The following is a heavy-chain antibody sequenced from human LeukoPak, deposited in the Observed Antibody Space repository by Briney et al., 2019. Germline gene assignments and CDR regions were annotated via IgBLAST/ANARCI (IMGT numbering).Heavy chain of an antibody. D-gene: IGHD1-26*01. V-gene: IGHV3-66*02. CDR1: GFTVSSDY. Sequence: GGSLRLSCAASGFTVSSDYMSWVRQAPGKGLEWVSVIYSGGNTYYADSVKGRFTISRDNSKNTLYLQMNSLRAEDTAVYYCARGPIVGGTTSGPFFDYWGQGTLVTVSS. J-gene: IGHJ4*02. CDR2: IYSGGNT. CDR3: ARGPIVGGTTSGPFFDY.